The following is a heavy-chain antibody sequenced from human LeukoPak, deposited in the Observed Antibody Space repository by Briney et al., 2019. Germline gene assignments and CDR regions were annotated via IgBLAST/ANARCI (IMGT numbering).Heavy chain of an antibody. D-gene: IGHD4-11*01. J-gene: IGHJ6*03. CDR1: GYTFTGYY. Sequence: ASVKVSCKASGYTFTGYYMHWVRQAPGQGLEWMGWINPNSGGTNYAQKFQGRVTMTRDTSISTAYMELGRPRSDDTAVYYCARDLTTVTIFRYYYYYMDVWGKGTTVTVSS. CDR3: ARDLTTVTIFRYYYYYMDV. CDR2: INPNSGGT. V-gene: IGHV1-2*02.